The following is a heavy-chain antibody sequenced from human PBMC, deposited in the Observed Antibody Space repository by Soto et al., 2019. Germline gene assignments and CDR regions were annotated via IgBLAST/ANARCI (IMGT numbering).Heavy chain of an antibody. J-gene: IGHJ3*02. V-gene: IGHV3-53*01. CDR1: GLSVSDNY. Sequence: GGSLRLSCAVSGLSVSDNYMSWVRQAPGKGLEWVSVIYRGDATHYADSVKGRFTISRDNSKNTVYLQMNSLRAEDTAVYYCARDRSDSSRADSFDIWGQGTMVTVSS. CDR3: ARDRSDSSRADSFDI. D-gene: IGHD6-25*01. CDR2: IYRGDAT.